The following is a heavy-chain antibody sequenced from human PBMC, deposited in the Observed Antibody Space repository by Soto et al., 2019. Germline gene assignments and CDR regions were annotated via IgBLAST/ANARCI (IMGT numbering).Heavy chain of an antibody. Sequence: QVQLVESGGGVVQPGRSLRLSCAASGFSFSSYGMHWVRQAPGKGLDWVAVIWYDGSNKYYADSVKGRFTISRDNSKNTLYLQMNSLRAEDTAVYYCAREGYDYVWGSYRLDYWGQGTLVTVSS. CDR2: IWYDGSNK. J-gene: IGHJ4*02. D-gene: IGHD3-16*02. V-gene: IGHV3-33*01. CDR1: GFSFSSYG. CDR3: AREGYDYVWGSYRLDY.